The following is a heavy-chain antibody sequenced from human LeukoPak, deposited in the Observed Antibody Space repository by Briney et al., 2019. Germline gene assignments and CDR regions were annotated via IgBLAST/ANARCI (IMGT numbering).Heavy chain of an antibody. V-gene: IGHV3-53*01. J-gene: IGHJ4*02. D-gene: IGHD6-13*01. CDR1: GFTVSSHY. CDR3: ARGMGSSWYYFDY. Sequence: RGSLRLSCAASGFTVSSHYMSWVRQAPGKGLEWVSLIYGGGTTYYADSVKGRFTISRDNSKNTLYLQMNSLRAEDTAVYYCARGMGSSWYYFDYWGQGTLVTVSS. CDR2: IYGGGTT.